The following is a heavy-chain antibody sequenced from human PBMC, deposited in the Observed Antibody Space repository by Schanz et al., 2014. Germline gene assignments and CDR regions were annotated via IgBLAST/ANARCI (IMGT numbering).Heavy chain of an antibody. V-gene: IGHV1-46*01. D-gene: IGHD3-22*01. CDR3: ARSNYYDNSDYYNSFDY. Sequence: QVQLVQSGAEVKKPGASMKVSCKASGYTFTRYYIHWVRQAPGQGLEWMGMINPSGGSTTYAQKFQGRVTNTADKSTSTAYMDLSSLRPEDTAVYYCARSNYYDNSDYYNSFDYWGQGTLXTVSS. CDR2: INPSGGST. CDR1: GYTFTRYY. J-gene: IGHJ4*02.